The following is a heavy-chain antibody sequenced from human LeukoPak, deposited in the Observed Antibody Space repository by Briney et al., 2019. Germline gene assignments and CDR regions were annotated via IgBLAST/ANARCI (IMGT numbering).Heavy chain of an antibody. CDR2: IYYSGST. Sequence: KPSETLSLTCTVSGGSISSYYWSWIRQPPGKGLEWIGYIYYSGSTNYNPSLKSRVTTSVDTSKNQFSLKLSSVTAADTAVYYCARDDFWSPLGAFDIWGQGTMVTVSS. CDR3: ARDDFWSPLGAFDI. CDR1: GGSISSYY. V-gene: IGHV4-59*01. J-gene: IGHJ3*02. D-gene: IGHD3-3*01.